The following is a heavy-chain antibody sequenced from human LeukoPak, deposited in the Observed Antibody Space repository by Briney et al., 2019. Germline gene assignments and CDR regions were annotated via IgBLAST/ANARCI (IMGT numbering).Heavy chain of an antibody. CDR2: ISGSGGST. CDR1: GFTFSGYA. Sequence: GGSLRLSCAASGFTFSGYAMSWVRQAPGEGLEWVSPISGSGGSTYYADSVKGRFTISRDNSKNTLYLQMNRLRAEDTAVYYCAKDRASVVTLIFDYWGQGTLVTVSS. V-gene: IGHV3-23*01. CDR3: AKDRASVVTLIFDY. J-gene: IGHJ4*02. D-gene: IGHD4-23*01.